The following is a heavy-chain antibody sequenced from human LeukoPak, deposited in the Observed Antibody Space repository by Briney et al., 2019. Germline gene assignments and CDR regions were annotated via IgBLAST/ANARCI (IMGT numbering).Heavy chain of an antibody. CDR3: ARDSSGWHAEFDY. CDR1: GFTFSSYS. D-gene: IGHD6-19*01. CDR2: ISSSSSTI. V-gene: IGHV3-48*01. J-gene: IGHJ4*02. Sequence: PGGSLRLSCAASGFTFSSYSMNWVRQAPGKGLEWVSYISSSSSTIYYADSVKGRFTISRDNAKNSLYLQMNSLRAEDTAVYYCARDSSGWHAEFDYWGQGTLVTVSS.